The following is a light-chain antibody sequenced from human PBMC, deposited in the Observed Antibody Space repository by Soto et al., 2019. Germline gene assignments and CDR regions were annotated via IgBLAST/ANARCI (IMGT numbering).Light chain of an antibody. V-gene: IGKV2-28*01. Sequence: ILLTQSPVSLPATPGQPASISCSSLPSFLHSSVYNYLDWYLQKPGQAPRLXXYWGSNRATGVPDRFSGSGSGTDFTLKISRVEAEDFGVYYCVQSHQRPPWTFGQGTKVDIK. CDR1: PSFLHSSVYNY. CDR3: VQSHQRPPWT. J-gene: IGKJ1*01. CDR2: WGS.